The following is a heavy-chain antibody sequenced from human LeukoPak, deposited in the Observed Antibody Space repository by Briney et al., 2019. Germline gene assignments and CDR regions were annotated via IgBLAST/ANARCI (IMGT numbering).Heavy chain of an antibody. CDR1: GGSISSYY. D-gene: IGHD1-26*01. CDR3: ARVAYSGSYVIDY. CDR2: IYYSGST. Sequence: SETLSLTCTVSGGSISSYYWSWIRQPPGKGLEWIGYIYYSGSTNYNPSLKSRVTISVDTSKNQFSLKLSSVTAADTAVYYCARVAYSGSYVIDYWGQGTLVTVSS. J-gene: IGHJ4*02. V-gene: IGHV4-59*12.